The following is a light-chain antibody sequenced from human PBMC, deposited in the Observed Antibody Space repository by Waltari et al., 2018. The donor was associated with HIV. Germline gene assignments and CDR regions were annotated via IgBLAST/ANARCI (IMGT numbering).Light chain of an antibody. CDR2: GST. V-gene: IGLV1-40*01. J-gene: IGLJ3*02. Sequence: QSVLTPPPSVSGAPGQRVTIPCTGGGSNIGAGSVVHWYQHLPASAPKLLIFGSTNRPFGVPDRFSGSKSDTSASLAITALQAEDEADYYCQSYDSSLSSVLFGGGTKLTVL. CDR1: GSNIGAGSV. CDR3: QSYDSSLSSVL.